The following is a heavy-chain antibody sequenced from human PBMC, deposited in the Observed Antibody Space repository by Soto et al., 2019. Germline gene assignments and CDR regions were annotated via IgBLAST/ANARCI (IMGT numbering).Heavy chain of an antibody. CDR2: ISKDGSNK. J-gene: IGHJ4*02. CDR1: GFTFSSYG. V-gene: IGHV3-30*18. Sequence: QVQLVESGGGVVQPGRSLRLSCAASGFTFSSYGMHWVRQAPGKGLEWVELISKDGSNKYYADSVKGRFTISRDNSKNTLYLQMNSLRTEDTTVYYCAKGRTDGGNSHIDYWGQGTLVTVSS. D-gene: IGHD2-21*02. CDR3: AKGRTDGGNSHIDY.